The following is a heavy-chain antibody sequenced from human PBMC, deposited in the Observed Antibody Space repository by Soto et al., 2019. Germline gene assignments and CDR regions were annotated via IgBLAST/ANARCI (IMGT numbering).Heavy chain of an antibody. D-gene: IGHD2-15*01. J-gene: IGHJ6*03. CDR2: ISSSSSTI. CDR3: ARTDCSGGSCYRYYYYVDG. Sequence: PGGSLRLSCAASGFTFSSYSMNWVRQAPGKGLEWVSYISSSSSTIYYADSVKGRFTISRDNAKNSLYLQMNSLRAEDTAVYYCARTDCSGGSCYRYYYYVDGWGKGTTVTVSS. CDR1: GFTFSSYS. V-gene: IGHV3-48*01.